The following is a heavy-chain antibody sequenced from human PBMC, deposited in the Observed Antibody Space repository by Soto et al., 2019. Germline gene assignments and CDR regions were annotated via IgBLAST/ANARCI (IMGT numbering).Heavy chain of an antibody. CDR1: GCTFGNYA. V-gene: IGHV1-69*06. CDR2: IIPIFKTA. D-gene: IGHD2-2*01. J-gene: IGHJ6*02. CDR3: ARVSIPGIYGEDV. Sequence: AVKCSFKASGCTFGNYAISWVRQAPGQGLDWMGKIIPIFKTANYAQKFQGRITITADRSPRTDTAYMELSSLRSEDTALYYCARVSIPGIYGEDVWAQWTTDTV.